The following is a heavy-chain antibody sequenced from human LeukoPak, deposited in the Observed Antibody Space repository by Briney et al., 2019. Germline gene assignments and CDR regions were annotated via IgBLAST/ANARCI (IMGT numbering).Heavy chain of an antibody. Sequence: GASVKVSCKASGYTFTSYDINWVRQATGQGLEWMGWMNPNSGNTGYAQKFQGRVTMTRNTSISTAYMELSSLRSEDTAVYYCARDGTTVTTYHNWFDPWGQGTLVTVSS. CDR3: ARDGTTVTTYHNWFDP. CDR1: GYTFTSYD. V-gene: IGHV1-8*01. J-gene: IGHJ5*02. D-gene: IGHD4-11*01. CDR2: MNPNSGNT.